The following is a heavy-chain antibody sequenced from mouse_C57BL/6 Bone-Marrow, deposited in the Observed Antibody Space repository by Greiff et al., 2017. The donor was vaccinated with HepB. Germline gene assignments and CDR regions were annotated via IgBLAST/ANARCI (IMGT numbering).Heavy chain of an antibody. V-gene: IGHV1-76*01. CDR3: ARGPDYLDY. CDR1: GYTFTDYY. Sequence: QVQLQQSGAELVRPGASVKLSCKASGYTFTDYYINWVKQRPGQGLEWIARIYPGSGNTYYNEKFKGKATLTAEKSSSTAYMQLSSLTSEDSAVYFCARGPDYLDYWGQGTTLTVSS. CDR2: IYPGSGNT. J-gene: IGHJ2*01.